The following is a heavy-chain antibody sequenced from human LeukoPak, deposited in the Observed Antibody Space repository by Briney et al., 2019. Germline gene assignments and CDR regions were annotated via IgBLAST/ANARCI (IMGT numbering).Heavy chain of an antibody. J-gene: IGHJ5*02. CDR2: IHHTGSA. D-gene: IGHD3-16*01. Sequence: KSSETLSLTCTVSGGSISSHYWSWVRQPPGKGLEWIGYIHHTGSAFYNPFLQSRVTISVATSKTQFSLTLTSVTAADTAVYYCARTYDYFDPWGQGTLVTVSS. CDR1: GGSISSHY. CDR3: ARTYDYFDP. V-gene: IGHV4-4*08.